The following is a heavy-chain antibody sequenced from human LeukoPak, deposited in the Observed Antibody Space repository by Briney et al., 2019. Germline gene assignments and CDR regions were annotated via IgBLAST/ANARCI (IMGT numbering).Heavy chain of an antibody. D-gene: IGHD3-16*02. CDR2: ISSSSSTI. J-gene: IGHJ4*02. CDR3: AKDEGYDYVWGSYRYNYFDY. Sequence: GGSLRLSCAASGFTFSSYAMSWVRQAPGKGLEWVSYISSSSSTIYYADSVKGRFTISRDNSKNTLYLQMNSLRAEDTAVYYCAKDEGYDYVWGSYRYNYFDYWGQGTLVTVSS. CDR1: GFTFSSYA. V-gene: IGHV3-48*01.